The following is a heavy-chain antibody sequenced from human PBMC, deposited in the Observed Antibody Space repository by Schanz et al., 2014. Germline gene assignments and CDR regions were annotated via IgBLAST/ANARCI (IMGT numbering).Heavy chain of an antibody. CDR2: ISVYTGNT. Sequence: QVQLVQSGAEVKKPGASVRVSSKASGYTFTTYAMSWVRQAPGQGLEWVGWISVYTGNTKYGQKVQGRVTMTADTSTNTAYMELRSLRSDDTAVYYCARGIGGYGANNYFDYWGQGTLVTVSS. D-gene: IGHD5-12*01. J-gene: IGHJ4*02. CDR3: ARGIGGYGANNYFDY. V-gene: IGHV1-18*01. CDR1: GYTFTTYA.